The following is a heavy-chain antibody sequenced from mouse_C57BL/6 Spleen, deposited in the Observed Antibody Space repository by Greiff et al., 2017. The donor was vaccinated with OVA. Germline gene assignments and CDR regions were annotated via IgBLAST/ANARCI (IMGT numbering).Heavy chain of an antibody. J-gene: IGHJ2*01. V-gene: IGHV1-53*01. CDR2: INPSNGGT. CDR3: ARGDRQLRPFDY. Sequence: QVQLQQSGTELVKPGASVKLSCKASGYTFTSYWMHWVKQRPGQGLEWIGNINPSNGGTNYNEKFKSKATLTVDKSSSTAYMQLSSLTSEDSAVYYCARGDRQLRPFDYWGQGTTLTVSS. CDR1: GYTFTSYW. D-gene: IGHD3-2*02.